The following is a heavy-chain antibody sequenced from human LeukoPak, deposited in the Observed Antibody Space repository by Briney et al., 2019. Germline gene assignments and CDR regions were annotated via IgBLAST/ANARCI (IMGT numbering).Heavy chain of an antibody. CDR2: IFPSGGEI. CDR1: GFTFTAYT. CDR3: ATYRQVLLPFES. V-gene: IGHV3-23*01. J-gene: IGHJ4*02. Sequence: QSGGSLRLSCAASGFTFTAYTINWVRQAPGKGLEWVSSIFPSGGEIHYADSVRGRFTISRDNSKSTLSLQMNSLRAEDTAIYYCATYRQVLLPFESWGQGTLVTVPS. D-gene: IGHD2-8*02.